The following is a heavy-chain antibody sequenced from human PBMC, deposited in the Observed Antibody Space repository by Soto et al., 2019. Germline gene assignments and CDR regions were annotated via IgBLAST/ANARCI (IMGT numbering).Heavy chain of an antibody. Sequence: ASVKVSCKASGYTFTSYGISWVRQAPGQGLEWMGWISAYNGNTNYAQKLQGRVTMTTDTSTSTAYMELRSLRSDDTAVYYCARGPWAYYDFWSGYFTRYYYYYGMDVWGQGTTVTVS. D-gene: IGHD3-3*01. CDR2: ISAYNGNT. CDR3: ARGPWAYYDFWSGYFTRYYYYYGMDV. CDR1: GYTFTSYG. V-gene: IGHV1-18*01. J-gene: IGHJ6*02.